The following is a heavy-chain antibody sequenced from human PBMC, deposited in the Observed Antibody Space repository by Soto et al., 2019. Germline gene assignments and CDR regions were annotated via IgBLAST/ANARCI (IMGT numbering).Heavy chain of an antibody. V-gene: IGHV4-39*01. CDR2: IYYSGST. J-gene: IGHJ4*02. Sequence: PSETLSLTCTVSGGSISSSSYYWGWIRQPPGKGLEWIGSIYYSGSTYYNPSLKSRVTISVDTSKNQFSLKLSSVTAADTAVYYCASLLRYFDWLLAGDYWGQGTLVTVSS. CDR1: GGSISSSSYY. CDR3: ASLLRYFDWLLAGDY. D-gene: IGHD3-9*01.